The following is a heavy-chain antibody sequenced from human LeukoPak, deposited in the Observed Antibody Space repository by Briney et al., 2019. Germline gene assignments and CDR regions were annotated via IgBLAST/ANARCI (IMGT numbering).Heavy chain of an antibody. V-gene: IGHV4-59*01. CDR1: GGSISSYY. CDR3: ATIERSGWYVSY. Sequence: SETLSLTCTVSGGSISSYYWGWIRQPPGKGLEWIGYIYYSGSTNYNPSLKSRVAISVDTSKNQFSLKLSSVTAADTAVYYCATIERSGWYVSYWGQGTLVTVSS. CDR2: IYYSGST. J-gene: IGHJ4*02. D-gene: IGHD6-19*01.